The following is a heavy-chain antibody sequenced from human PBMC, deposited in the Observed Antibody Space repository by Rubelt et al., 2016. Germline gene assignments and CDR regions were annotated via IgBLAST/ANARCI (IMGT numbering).Heavy chain of an antibody. CDR2: IDPSDSYT. J-gene: IGHJ5*02. CDR1: GYSFSSYW. V-gene: IGHV5-10-1*01. D-gene: IGHD2-2*01. CDR3: ARENAANWVDP. Sequence: EVQLVQSGAEVKKPGESLRISCKGSGYSFSSYWISWVRQMPGKGLEWMGRIDPSDSYTESSPSFQGHVTISVDRSISTAFLQWSGLRASDTATYFCARENAANWVDPWGQGTLVTVSS.